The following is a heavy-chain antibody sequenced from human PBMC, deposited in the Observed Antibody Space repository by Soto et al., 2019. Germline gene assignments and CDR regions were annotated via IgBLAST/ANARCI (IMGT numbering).Heavy chain of an antibody. J-gene: IGHJ6*02. Sequence: GASVKVSCKASGYTFTSYDINWVRQATGQGLEWMGWMNPNSGNTGYAQKFQGRVTMTRNTSISTAYMELSSLRSEDTAVYYCARGPPYYYYDSSGYYYGVGMWRYYSMDVWGQGTTVTVS. V-gene: IGHV1-8*01. CDR2: MNPNSGNT. CDR1: GYTFTSYD. CDR3: ARGPPYYYYDSSGYYYGVGMWRYYSMDV. D-gene: IGHD3-22*01.